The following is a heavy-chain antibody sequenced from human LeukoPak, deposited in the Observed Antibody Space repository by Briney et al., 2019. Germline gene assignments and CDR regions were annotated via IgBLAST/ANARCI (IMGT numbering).Heavy chain of an antibody. CDR1: GGSFSGYY. CDR3: ARSPSYQLLFYYYYYMDV. CDR2: INHSGST. D-gene: IGHD2-2*01. Sequence: SSETLSLTCAVYGGSFSGYYWSWIRQPPGEGLEWIGEINHSGSTNYNPSLKSRVTISVDTSKNQFSLKLSSVTAADTAVYYCARSPSYQLLFYYYYYMDVWGKGTTVTVSS. V-gene: IGHV4-34*01. J-gene: IGHJ6*03.